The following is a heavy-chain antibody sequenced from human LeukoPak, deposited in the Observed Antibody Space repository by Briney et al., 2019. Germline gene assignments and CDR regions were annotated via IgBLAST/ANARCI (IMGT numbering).Heavy chain of an antibody. J-gene: IGHJ4*02. D-gene: IGHD2-2*01. CDR1: GFTFSSHW. CDR2: IKQDGSEK. V-gene: IGHV3-7*01. Sequence: GGSLRLSCAGSGFTFSSHWMTWVRQAPGKGLEGVANIKQDGSEKYSVDSVKGRFTISRDNAKNSLYLQMNSLRPEDTAVYYCARENSHQLPYTLDYWGQGTLVTVSS. CDR3: ARENSHQLPYTLDY.